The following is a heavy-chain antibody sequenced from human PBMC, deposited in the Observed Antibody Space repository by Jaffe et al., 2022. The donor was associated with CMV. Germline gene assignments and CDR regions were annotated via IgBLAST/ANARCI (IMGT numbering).Heavy chain of an antibody. CDR1: GGSISSSSYY. CDR3: AINHRIAVAGTFDY. Sequence: QLQLQESGPGLVKPSETLSLTCTVSGGSISSSSYYWGWIRQPPGKGLEWIGSIYYSGSTYYNPSLKSRVTISVDTSKNQFSLKLSSVTAADTAVYYCAINHRIAVAGTFDYWGQGTLVTVSS. CDR2: IYYSGST. J-gene: IGHJ4*02. V-gene: IGHV4-39*01. D-gene: IGHD6-19*01.